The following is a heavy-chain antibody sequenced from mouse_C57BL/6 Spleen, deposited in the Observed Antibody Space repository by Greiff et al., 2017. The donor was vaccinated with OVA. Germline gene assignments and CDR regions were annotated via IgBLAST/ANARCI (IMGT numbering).Heavy chain of an antibody. CDR2: INPNNGGT. J-gene: IGHJ2*01. V-gene: IGHV1-26*01. D-gene: IGHD1-1*01. CDR3: ARSFYYGSYYFDY. Sequence: EVQLVESGPELVKPGASVKISCKASGYTFTDYYMNWVKQSHGKSLEWIGDINPNNGGTSYNQKFKGKATLTVDKSSSTAYMELRSLTSEDSAVYYCARSFYYGSYYFDYWGQGTTLTVSS. CDR1: GYTFTDYY.